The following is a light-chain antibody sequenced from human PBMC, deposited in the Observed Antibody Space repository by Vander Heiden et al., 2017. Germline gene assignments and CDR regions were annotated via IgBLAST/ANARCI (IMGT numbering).Light chain of an antibody. Sequence: DIQMTQFPSTLSASVGDRVIITCRASQNINNWLAWYQQKPGQAPKLLIYEASMVERGVPSRFSGSGSGTEFTLTITSRQPDDFATYHCQQYESYWTYGQGTKVEIK. CDR1: QNINNW. V-gene: IGKV1-5*03. CDR3: QQYESYWT. J-gene: IGKJ1*01. CDR2: EAS.